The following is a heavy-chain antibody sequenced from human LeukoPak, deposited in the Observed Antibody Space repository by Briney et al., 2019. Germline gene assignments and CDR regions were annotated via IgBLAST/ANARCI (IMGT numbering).Heavy chain of an antibody. V-gene: IGHV3-48*01. D-gene: IGHD3-16*02. J-gene: IGHJ4*02. CDR2: ISSSSSTI. Sequence: GSLRLSCAASGFTFSSYSMNWVRQAPGKGLEWVSYISSSSSTIYYADSVKGRFTISRDNAKNSLYLQMNSLRAEDTAVYYCARADDYVWGSYRYIFSPHFDYWGQGTLVTVSS. CDR3: ARADDYVWGSYRYIFSPHFDY. CDR1: GFTFSSYS.